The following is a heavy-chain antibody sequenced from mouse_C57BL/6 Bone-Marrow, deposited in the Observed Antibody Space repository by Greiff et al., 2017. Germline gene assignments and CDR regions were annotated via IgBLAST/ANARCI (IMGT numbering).Heavy chain of an antibody. Sequence: VQLKQSGAELVRPGASVKLSCTASGFNIKDDDRHWVKQRPEQGLEWIGWIDPENGDTEYASKFQGKATITADASSNTSYLQLSSITPKDTAVYYYTTGNLLWPHWSQGTTLTVSS. CDR1: GFNIKDDD. D-gene: IGHD2-1*01. CDR3: TTGNLLWPH. J-gene: IGHJ2*01. CDR2: IDPENGDT. V-gene: IGHV14-4*01.